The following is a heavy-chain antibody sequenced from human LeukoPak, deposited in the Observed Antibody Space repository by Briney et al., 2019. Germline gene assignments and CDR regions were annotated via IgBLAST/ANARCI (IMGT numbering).Heavy chain of an antibody. CDR1: GASTSAYY. CDR2: SYSSGNA. Sequence: NPSETLSLTCTVSGASTSAYYWSWIRQPPGKGLEWIGYSYSSGNANYNPSLKSRVTISIDTSENQFSLRLTSVTAADTAVYFCAHSKRGGGYYINAFAVWGQGALVTISS. CDR3: AHSKRGGGYYINAFAV. D-gene: IGHD1-26*01. J-gene: IGHJ3*01. V-gene: IGHV4-59*01.